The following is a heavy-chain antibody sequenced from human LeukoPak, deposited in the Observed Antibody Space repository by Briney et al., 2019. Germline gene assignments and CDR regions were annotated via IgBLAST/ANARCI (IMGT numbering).Heavy chain of an antibody. V-gene: IGHV3-23*01. CDR3: AKVVAATRGYYYGMDV. Sequence: GGSLRLSCVTSGFTFSNHAMHWVRQAPGKGPEWVSPISGSGGSTFYADSVKGRFTISRDNSKNTLYLQMNSLRAEDTAVYYCAKVVAATRGYYYGMDVWGQGTTVTVSS. CDR1: GFTFSNHA. J-gene: IGHJ6*02. D-gene: IGHD2-15*01. CDR2: ISGSGGST.